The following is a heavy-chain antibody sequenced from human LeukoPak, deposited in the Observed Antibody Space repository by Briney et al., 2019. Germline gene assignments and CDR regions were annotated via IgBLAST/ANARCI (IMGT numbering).Heavy chain of an antibody. Sequence: RGSLRLSCAASGFTFSSYAMSWVRQAPGKGLEWVSAISGSGGSTYYADSVKGRFTISRDNSKNTLYLQMNSLRAEDTAVYYCAKDQDIVVVPAAIGYWGQGTLVTVSS. J-gene: IGHJ4*02. CDR1: GFTFSSYA. CDR2: ISGSGGST. CDR3: AKDQDIVVVPAAIGY. V-gene: IGHV3-23*01. D-gene: IGHD2-2*01.